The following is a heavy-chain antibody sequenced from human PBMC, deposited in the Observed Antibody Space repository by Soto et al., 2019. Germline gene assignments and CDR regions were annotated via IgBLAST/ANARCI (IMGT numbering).Heavy chain of an antibody. V-gene: IGHV3-23*01. CDR3: AKGALPHCCSTSCLNYYYGMDV. CDR1: GFTFSSYA. D-gene: IGHD2-2*01. CDR2: ISGSGGST. J-gene: IGHJ6*02. Sequence: EVQLLESGGGLVQPGGSLRLSCAASGFTFSSYAMSWVRQAPGKGLEWVSAISGSGGSTYYADSVKGRFTISRDNSKNTLYLQMNSQRDEDTAVDYCAKGALPHCCSTSCLNYYYGMDVWGQGTTVTVSS.